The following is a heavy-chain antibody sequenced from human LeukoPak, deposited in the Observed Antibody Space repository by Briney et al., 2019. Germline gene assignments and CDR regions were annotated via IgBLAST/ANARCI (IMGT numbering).Heavy chain of an antibody. CDR1: GGSISNYY. Sequence: SETPSLTCTVSGGSISNYYWTWIRQPPGKGLEWIGHISDSGSANYNPSLKSRVTISADTSKNQVSLTLSSVTAADTAVYYCARHPELYFFDYWGQGTLVTVSS. D-gene: IGHD3-10*01. J-gene: IGHJ4*02. V-gene: IGHV4-59*08. CDR3: ARHPELYFFDY. CDR2: ISDSGSA.